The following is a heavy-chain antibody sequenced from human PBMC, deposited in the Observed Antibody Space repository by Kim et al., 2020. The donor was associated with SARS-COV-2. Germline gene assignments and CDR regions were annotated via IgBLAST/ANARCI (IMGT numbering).Heavy chain of an antibody. J-gene: IGHJ4*02. CDR3: ASEAAPERRFDY. D-gene: IGHD1-1*01. CDR2: T. V-gene: IGHV3-74*01. Sequence: TAYAASVKGRCTISRDNAKNTLYLQMNSLRAGDTAVYYCASEAAPERRFDYWGQGTLVTVSS.